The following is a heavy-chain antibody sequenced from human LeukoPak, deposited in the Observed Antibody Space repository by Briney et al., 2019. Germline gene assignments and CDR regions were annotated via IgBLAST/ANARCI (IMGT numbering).Heavy chain of an antibody. J-gene: IGHJ4*02. CDR3: AKGYGSGGSGSYSLGNYFDY. Sequence: GGSLRLSCAASGFTFSNYGMHWVRQAPGKGLEWVSSISGTGDRTYYADSVKGRFTISRDDSKNTLYLQMNSLRAEDTAVYYCAKGYGSGGSGSYSLGNYFDYWGQGTLVTVSS. CDR2: ISGTGDRT. V-gene: IGHV3-23*01. CDR1: GFTFSNYG. D-gene: IGHD3-10*01.